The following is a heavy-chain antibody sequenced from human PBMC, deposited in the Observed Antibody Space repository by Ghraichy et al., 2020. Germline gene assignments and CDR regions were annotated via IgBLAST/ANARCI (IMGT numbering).Heavy chain of an antibody. Sequence: SCAASGFTFDDYAMHWVRQAPGKGLEWVSGISWNSGRIGYADSVKGRFTISRDNAKNSLYLQMYSLRPEDTALYYCAKDTGAARPPYYYYYDMDVWGQGTPVTVSS. CDR1: GFTFDDYA. D-gene: IGHD6-6*01. CDR2: ISWNSGRI. J-gene: IGHJ6*02. CDR3: AKDTGAARPPYYYYYDMDV. V-gene: IGHV3-9*01.